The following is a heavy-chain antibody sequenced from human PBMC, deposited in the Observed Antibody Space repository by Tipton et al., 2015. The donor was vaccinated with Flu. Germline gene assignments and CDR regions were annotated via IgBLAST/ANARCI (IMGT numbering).Heavy chain of an antibody. V-gene: IGHV4-38-2*02. D-gene: IGHD3-10*01. CDR1: GYSISSGYY. CDR3: ARDDSTLVRGAHFDS. Sequence: TLSLTCIVSGYSISSGYYWGWIRQPPGKGLEWIGSIYHSGSTYYNPSLKSRVTISVDTSRNQFSLKLSSVTAADTAVYYCARDDSTLVRGAHFDSWGRGTLVTVSS. J-gene: IGHJ5*01. CDR2: IYHSGST.